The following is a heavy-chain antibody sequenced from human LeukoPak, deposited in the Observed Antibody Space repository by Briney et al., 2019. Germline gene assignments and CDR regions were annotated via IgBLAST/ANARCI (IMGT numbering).Heavy chain of an antibody. D-gene: IGHD3-22*01. J-gene: IGHJ4*02. V-gene: IGHV4-59*12. Sequence: SETLSLTCTVSGGSISTAYYWNWIRQPPGKGLEWNGYIYYSGTTNYNPSLKSRVTISVDTSKNQFSLKLSSVTAADTAVYYCARGAYYYDSSGPADYWGQGTLVTVSS. CDR2: IYYSGTT. CDR1: GGSISTAYY. CDR3: ARGAYYYDSSGPADY.